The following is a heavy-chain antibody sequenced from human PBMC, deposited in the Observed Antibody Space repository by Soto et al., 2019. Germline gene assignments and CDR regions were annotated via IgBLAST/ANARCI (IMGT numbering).Heavy chain of an antibody. CDR3: ARGRNSRTEYCGTDGCTWFDP. V-gene: IGHV4-59*01. J-gene: IGHJ5*02. CDR1: GGPISSYY. Sequence: ASETLSLTCTVSGGPISSYYWSWIRQPPGKGLEWIGYIHYSGSTNYNPSLKSRVTISVDTSKNQFSLKLRSVTAADTAVYFCARGRNSRTEYCGTDGCTWFDPWGQGTLVTVSS. CDR2: IHYSGST. D-gene: IGHD2-21*01.